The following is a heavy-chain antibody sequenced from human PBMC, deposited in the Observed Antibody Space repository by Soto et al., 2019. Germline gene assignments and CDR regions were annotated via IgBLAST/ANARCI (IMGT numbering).Heavy chain of an antibody. J-gene: IGHJ4*02. CDR1: GFTFSSYA. D-gene: IGHD6-13*01. V-gene: IGHV3-23*01. CDR3: AKGSRVGSWYIDY. Sequence: EVQLLESGGGLVQPGGSLRLSCAASGFTFSSYAMTWVRQAPGKGLEWVSGISGSGGTTYYADSVKGRFNISRDNSKNTLYLQMNSLRAEDTALYYCAKGSRVGSWYIDYWGQGTLVSVSS. CDR2: ISGSGGTT.